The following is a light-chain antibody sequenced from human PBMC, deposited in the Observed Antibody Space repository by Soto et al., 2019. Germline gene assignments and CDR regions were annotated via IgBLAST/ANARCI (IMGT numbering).Light chain of an antibody. V-gene: IGKV1-17*03. CDR3: LRHNGHPST. CDR2: AAS. J-gene: IGKJ1*01. CDR1: QGVNNY. Sequence: DIQMTQSPSAMSASVGDRVTITCRACQGVNNYLAWFQQKPGKDPKRLIHAASSLQSGVPSRFSGSGSGTEFTLTISSLQPEDFATYFCLRHNGHPSTFGQGTKLEIK.